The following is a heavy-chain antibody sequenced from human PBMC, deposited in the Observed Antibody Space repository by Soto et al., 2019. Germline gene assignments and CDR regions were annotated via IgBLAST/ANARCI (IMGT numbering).Heavy chain of an antibody. D-gene: IGHD2-2*01. V-gene: IGHV3-21*05. CDR1: EFTFSDYS. J-gene: IGHJ4*02. Sequence: GGSLRLSCAGSEFTFSDYSMNWVRQAPGKGLEWVSYISSGSSNIYYADSVKGRFTISRDNAKNSLYLQMNSLRAEDTAVYYCARALGHCISASCYAGIDYWGQGTLVTVSS. CDR3: ARALGHCISASCYAGIDY. CDR2: ISSGSSNI.